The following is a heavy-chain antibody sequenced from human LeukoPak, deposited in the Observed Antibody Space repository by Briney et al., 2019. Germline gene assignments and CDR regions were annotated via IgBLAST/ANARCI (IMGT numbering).Heavy chain of an antibody. D-gene: IGHD6-6*01. CDR1: GGTFSSYA. Sequence: SVKVSCKASGGTFSSYAISWVRQAPGQGLEWMGGIIPIFGTANYAQKFQGRVTITADESTSTAYMELSSLRSEDTAVYYCARDGTQNEQLVSVESHYNWFDPWGQGTLVTVSS. CDR2: IIPIFGTA. J-gene: IGHJ5*02. CDR3: ARDGTQNEQLVSVESHYNWFDP. V-gene: IGHV1-69*13.